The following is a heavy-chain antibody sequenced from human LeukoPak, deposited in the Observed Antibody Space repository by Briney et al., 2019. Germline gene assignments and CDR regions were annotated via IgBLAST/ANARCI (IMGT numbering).Heavy chain of an antibody. CDR3: ARDSGGVGYCSSTSCPLGAFDI. CDR1: GGSISSYY. J-gene: IGHJ3*02. CDR2: IYTSGST. Sequence: SETLSLTCTVSGGSISSYYWSWIRQPAGKGLEWIGRIYTSGSTNYNPSLKSRVTMSVDTSKNQFSLKLSSVTAADTAVYYCARDSGGVGYCSSTSCPLGAFDIWGQGTMVTVSS. V-gene: IGHV4-4*07. D-gene: IGHD2-2*01.